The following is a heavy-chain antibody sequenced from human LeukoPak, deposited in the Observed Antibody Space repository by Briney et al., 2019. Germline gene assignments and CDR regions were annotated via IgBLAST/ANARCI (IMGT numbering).Heavy chain of an antibody. V-gene: IGHV4-59*01. CDR2: IFYSGST. J-gene: IGHJ3*02. CDR1: GGSISSYY. D-gene: IGHD3-22*01. CDR3: ARGGSGFDAFDI. Sequence: SETLSLTCTVSGGSISSYYWSWIRQPPGKGLEWIGYIFYSGSTNYNPSLKSRVTISVDTPKNQFSLRLNSVTAADTAVYYCARGGSGFDAFDIWGQGTMVTASS.